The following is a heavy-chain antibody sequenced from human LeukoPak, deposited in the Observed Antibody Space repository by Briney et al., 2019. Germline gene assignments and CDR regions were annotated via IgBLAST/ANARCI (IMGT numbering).Heavy chain of an antibody. CDR2: ISSSSSYI. D-gene: IGHD6-13*01. CDR3: ARLSGVFHAFDN. Sequence: GGSLRLSCAASGFTFSSYSMNWVRQAPGKGLEWVSSISSSSSYIYYADSVKGRFTISRDNAKNSLYLQMNSLRAEDTAVYYCARLSGVFHAFDNWGQGTMVTVSS. V-gene: IGHV3-21*01. J-gene: IGHJ3*02. CDR1: GFTFSSYS.